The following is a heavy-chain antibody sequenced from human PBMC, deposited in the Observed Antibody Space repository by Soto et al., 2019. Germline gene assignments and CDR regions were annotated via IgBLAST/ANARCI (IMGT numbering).Heavy chain of an antibody. CDR1: GFSLSSSGVG. V-gene: IGHV2-5*02. Sequence: SGPTLVTPTHTLTLTCSFSGFSLSSSGVGVGWIREPPGKALDWLALIYWDDDMRYSPSLKRRLTINKDTSKNQVVLTLTDMERVGRATYYCARGNSCSNSYYFYYCGQGTLVSFCS. CDR2: IYWDDDM. D-gene: IGHD2-2*01. CDR3: ARGNSCSNSYYFYY. J-gene: IGHJ4*02.